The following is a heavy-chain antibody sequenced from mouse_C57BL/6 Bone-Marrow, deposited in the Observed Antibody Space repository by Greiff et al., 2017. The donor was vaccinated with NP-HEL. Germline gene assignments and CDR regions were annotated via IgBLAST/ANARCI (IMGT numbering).Heavy chain of an antibody. CDR1: GFTFSSYA. CDR3: ARDRNWDFRFDV. D-gene: IGHD4-1*01. Sequence: EVKLEESGGGLVKPGGSLKLSCAASGFTFSSYAMSWVRQTPEKRLEWVATISDGGSYTYYPDNVKGRFTISRDNAKNNLYLQMSHLKSEDTAMYYCARDRNWDFRFDVWGTGTTVTVSS. CDR2: ISDGGSYT. J-gene: IGHJ1*03. V-gene: IGHV5-4*01.